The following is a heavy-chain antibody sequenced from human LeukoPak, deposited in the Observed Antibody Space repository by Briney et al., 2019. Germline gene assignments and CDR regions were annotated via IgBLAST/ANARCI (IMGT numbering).Heavy chain of an antibody. CDR1: GFTFSGYS. Sequence: SGGSLSLSCAASGFTFSGYSMNWVRQAPGKGLEWVSSISSSSSSKYYADSVKGRFTISRDNAKNSLYLQMNSLRAEDTAVYYCARDITYYYDSSGYYYFSAFGIWGQGTLVTVSS. CDR2: ISSSSSSK. V-gene: IGHV3-21*01. J-gene: IGHJ3*02. D-gene: IGHD3-22*01. CDR3: ARDITYYYDSSGYYYFSAFGI.